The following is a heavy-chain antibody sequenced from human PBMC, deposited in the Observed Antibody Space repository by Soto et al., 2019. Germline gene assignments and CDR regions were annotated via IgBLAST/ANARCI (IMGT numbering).Heavy chain of an antibody. Sequence: ASVKVSCKASGCTFTSYYMHWVRQAPGQGLEWMGIINPSGGRTSYAQNIQGRVTMTRGTSTSTDHTEPSTPRSEAAAVYYCARGNSGWPSPSFDYWGQGTLVTVSS. CDR1: GCTFTSYY. CDR3: ARGNSGWPSPSFDY. D-gene: IGHD6-19*01. CDR2: INPSGGRT. J-gene: IGHJ4*02. V-gene: IGHV1-46*01.